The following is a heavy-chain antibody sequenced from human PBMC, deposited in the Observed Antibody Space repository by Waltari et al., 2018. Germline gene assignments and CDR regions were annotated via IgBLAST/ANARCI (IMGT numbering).Heavy chain of an antibody. CDR2: IRFDGANK. CDR1: GFTFSSYG. D-gene: IGHD6-19*01. Sequence: QVQLVESGGGVVQPGGSLRLSCAASGFTFSSYGMHWVRQAPGKGLDWVAFIRFDGANKYYADSVKGRFSISRDNSNNRLYLQLNSLRAEDTAVYYCAKDTPVAGIDYWGQGTLVTVSS. CDR3: AKDTPVAGIDY. J-gene: IGHJ4*02. V-gene: IGHV3-30*02.